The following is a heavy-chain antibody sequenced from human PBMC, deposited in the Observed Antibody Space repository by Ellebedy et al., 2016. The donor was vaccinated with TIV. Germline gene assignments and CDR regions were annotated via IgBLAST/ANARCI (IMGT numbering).Heavy chain of an antibody. Sequence: GESLKISXAASGFTFSSYSMNWVRQAPGKGLEWVSSISSSSSYIYYADSVKGRFTISRDNAKNSLYLQMNSLRAEDTAVYYCARGLAVAGDYWGQGTLVTVSS. CDR3: ARGLAVAGDY. J-gene: IGHJ4*02. D-gene: IGHD6-19*01. CDR1: GFTFSSYS. V-gene: IGHV3-21*01. CDR2: ISSSSSYI.